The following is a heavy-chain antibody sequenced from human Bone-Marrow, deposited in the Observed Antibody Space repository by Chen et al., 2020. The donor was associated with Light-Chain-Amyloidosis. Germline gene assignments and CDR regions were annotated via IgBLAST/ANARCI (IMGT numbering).Heavy chain of an antibody. J-gene: IGHJ4*02. CDR1: GGSFNGFY. CDR3: ARGAGRYFAI. Sequence: QVQLQQWGAGLLKPLETLSLTCAVSGGSFNGFYWTWIRQTPGKGLEWIGGINHSGNINSNPSLRSRVSMSVDTSQSQFSLKLTSVTAADTAVYYCARGAGRYFAIWGQGALVTVSS. CDR2: INHSGNI. V-gene: IGHV4-34*01. D-gene: IGHD3-9*01.